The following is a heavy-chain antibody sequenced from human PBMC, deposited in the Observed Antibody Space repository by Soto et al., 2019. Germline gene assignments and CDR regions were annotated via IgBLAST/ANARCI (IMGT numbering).Heavy chain of an antibody. CDR3: GREGGGDGMDV. CDR2: ISAYNGNT. V-gene: IGHV1-18*01. CDR1: GYTFTSYG. Sequence: QVQLVQSGAEVKKPGASVKVSCKASGYTFTSYGISWVRQAPGQGLEWMGWISAYNGNTNYAQKLQGRVTMTTDTTTSTADMELRSPRFDDTAVDYCGREGGGDGMDVWGQGTTVTVSS. D-gene: IGHD3-16*01. J-gene: IGHJ6*02.